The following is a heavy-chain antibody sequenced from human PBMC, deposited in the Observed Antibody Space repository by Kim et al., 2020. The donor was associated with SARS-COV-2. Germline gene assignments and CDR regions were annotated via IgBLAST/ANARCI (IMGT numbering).Heavy chain of an antibody. V-gene: IGHV6-1*01. D-gene: IGHD6-6*01. Sequence: SQTLSLTCGISGDGLSSNSASWNWIRQSPSRGLEWLGRTYYRSKWYNYYAVSVKSRITINPDTSKSQFSLQLNSVTPEDTAVYYCARGRPGTFDIWGQGTMVTISS. J-gene: IGHJ3*02. CDR2: TYYRSKWYN. CDR3: ARGRPGTFDI. CDR1: GDGLSSNSAS.